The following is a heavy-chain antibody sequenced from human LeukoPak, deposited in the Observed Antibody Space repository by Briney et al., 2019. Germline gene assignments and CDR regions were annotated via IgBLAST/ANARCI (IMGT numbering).Heavy chain of an antibody. J-gene: IGHJ5*02. CDR3: ATDGAGLDT. V-gene: IGHV3-11*01. CDR1: GFTFNDYY. Sequence: PAGSLRLSCAASGFTFNDYYMSWIRQAPGKGLEWLSYINIGGTNTHYADSVKGRFTISRDNAKKSLYLEMNNLKAEDTVVYYCATDGAGLDTWGQGVLVTVSS. CDR2: INIGGTNT.